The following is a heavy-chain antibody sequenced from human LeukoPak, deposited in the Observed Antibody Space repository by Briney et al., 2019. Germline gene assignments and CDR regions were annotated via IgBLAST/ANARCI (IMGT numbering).Heavy chain of an antibody. V-gene: IGHV3-53*01. CDR1: GFTVSSNY. J-gene: IGHJ4*02. CDR2: IYSGGST. Sequence: PGGSLRLSCAASGFTVSSNYMSWVRQAPGKGLEWVSVIYSGGSTYYADSVKGRFTISRDNSKNTLYLQMNSLRAEDTAVYYCAIETYYYGSGSYLPPPFDYWGQGTLVTVSS. CDR3: AIETYYYGSGSYLPPPFDY. D-gene: IGHD3-10*01.